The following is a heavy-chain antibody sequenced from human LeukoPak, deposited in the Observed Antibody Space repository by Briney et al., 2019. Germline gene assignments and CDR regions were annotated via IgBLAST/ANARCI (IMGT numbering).Heavy chain of an antibody. D-gene: IGHD1-26*01. CDR3: AREGGELLDYYMDV. J-gene: IGHJ6*03. CDR1: GGSISGGFH. V-gene: IGHV4-61*02. CDR2: IYTSGST. Sequence: SETLSLTCTVSGGSISGGFHWTWIRQHPGKGLEWIGRIYTSGSTNYNPSLKSRVTISVDTSKNQFSLKLSSVTAADTAVYYCAREGGELLDYYMDVWGKGTTVTVSS.